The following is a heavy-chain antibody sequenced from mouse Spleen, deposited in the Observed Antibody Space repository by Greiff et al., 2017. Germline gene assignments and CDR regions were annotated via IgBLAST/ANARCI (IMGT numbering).Heavy chain of an antibody. CDR2: IRNKANGYTT. CDR3: ASHYGNYVNYAMDY. J-gene: IGHJ4*01. D-gene: IGHD2-1*01. Sequence: EVKLEESGGGLVQPGGSLSLSCAASGFTFTDYYMSWVRQPPGKALEWLGFIRNKANGYTTEYSASVKGRFTISRDNSQSILYLQMNALRAEDSATYYCASHYGNYVNYAMDYWGQGTSVTVSS. V-gene: IGHV7-3*01. CDR1: GFTFTDYY.